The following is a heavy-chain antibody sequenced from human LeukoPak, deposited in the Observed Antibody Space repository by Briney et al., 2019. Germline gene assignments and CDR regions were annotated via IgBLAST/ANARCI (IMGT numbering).Heavy chain of an antibody. CDR1: GFTFSSYA. CDR3: ARDRLVVLAASFRTRGAFDI. CDR2: ISYDGSNK. J-gene: IGHJ3*02. D-gene: IGHD2-2*01. V-gene: IGHV3-30*01. Sequence: GGSLRLSCAASGFTFSSYAMHWVRQAPGKGLEWVAVISYDGSNKYYADSVKGRFTISRDNSKNTLYLQMNSLRAEDTAVYYCARDRLVVLAASFRTRGAFDIWGQGTMVTVSS.